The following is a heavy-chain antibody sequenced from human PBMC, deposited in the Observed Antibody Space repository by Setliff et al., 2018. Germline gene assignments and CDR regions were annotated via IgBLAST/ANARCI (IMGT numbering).Heavy chain of an antibody. CDR2: IDESGGGT. CDR3: ARTRYGLGGRPY. V-gene: IGHV3-23*01. CDR1: GFTFSNYA. D-gene: IGHD2-15*01. J-gene: IGHJ4*02. Sequence: GESLKISCAASGFTFSNYAMSWVRQAPGKGLEWVSAIDESGGGTYYADSVKGRFTISRDNSKNTLYLQMNSLRAEDTAVYYCARTRYGLGGRPYWGQGTLVTVSS.